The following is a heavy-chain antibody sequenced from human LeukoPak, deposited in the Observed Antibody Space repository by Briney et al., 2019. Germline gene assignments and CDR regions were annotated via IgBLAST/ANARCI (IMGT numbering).Heavy chain of an antibody. J-gene: IGHJ3*02. CDR1: GFTFSSNA. CDR3: ARGHYGSGIHQGAFDI. V-gene: IGHV3-30*04. Sequence: PGKSLRLSCAASGFTFSSNAMHWVRQAPGKGLEWVSVISNDGNNKYYADSVKGRFTISRDNSKKTLYLQMNSLRTEDTAVYYCARGHYGSGIHQGAFDIWGQGTIVTVSS. D-gene: IGHD3-10*01. CDR2: ISNDGNNK.